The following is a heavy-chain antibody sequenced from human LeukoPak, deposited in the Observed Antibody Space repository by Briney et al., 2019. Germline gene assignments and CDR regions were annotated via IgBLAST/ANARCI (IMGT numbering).Heavy chain of an antibody. D-gene: IGHD4-17*01. V-gene: IGHV4-59*01. CDR1: GGSISSYY. J-gene: IGHJ3*02. Sequence: SETLSLTCTVSGGSISSYYWSWIRQPPGKGLEWIGYIYYSVSTNYNPSLKSRVTISVDTSKNQFSLKLSSVTAADTAVYYCARENDYGDYVYAFDIWGQGTMVTVSS. CDR2: IYYSVST. CDR3: ARENDYGDYVYAFDI.